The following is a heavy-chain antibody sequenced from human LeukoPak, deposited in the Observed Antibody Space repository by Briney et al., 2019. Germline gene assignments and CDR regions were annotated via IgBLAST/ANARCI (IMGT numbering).Heavy chain of an antibody. D-gene: IGHD6-19*01. J-gene: IGHJ6*02. CDR3: ARRGYSSGPGMDV. Sequence: GSLRLSCAASGFTFSSYSMNWVRPAPGKGLEWVSSISSSSSYIYYADSVKGRFTISRDNAKNSLYLQMNSLRAEDTAVYYCARRGYSSGPGMDVWGQGTTVTVSS. CDR1: GFTFSSYS. CDR2: ISSSSSYI. V-gene: IGHV3-21*01.